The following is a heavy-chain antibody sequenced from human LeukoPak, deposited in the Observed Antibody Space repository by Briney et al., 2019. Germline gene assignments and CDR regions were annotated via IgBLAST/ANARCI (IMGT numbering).Heavy chain of an antibody. J-gene: IGHJ6*02. CDR2: IYTSGGT. D-gene: IGHD4-17*01. CDR3: AREVRKWTTTLYYYYGMDV. Sequence: SETLSLTSTVSGGSISSYSWSWIRQTPGKGLEWIGRIYTSGGTNYNPSLERRVTMSVDTSKNQFSLKLSSVTAADTAVYYCAREVRKWTTTLYYYYGMDVWGQGTTVTVSS. V-gene: IGHV4-4*07. CDR1: GGSISSYS.